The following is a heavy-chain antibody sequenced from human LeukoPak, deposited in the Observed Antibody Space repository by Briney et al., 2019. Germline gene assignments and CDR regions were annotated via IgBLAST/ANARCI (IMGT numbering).Heavy chain of an antibody. J-gene: IGHJ4*02. D-gene: IGHD3-10*01. V-gene: IGHV3-30*02. CDR2: IRYDGSNK. Sequence: GGSLRLSCAASGFTFSSYGMHWVRQAPGKGLEWVALIRYDGSNKYYADSVKGRFTISRDNSKNTLYLQMNSLRAEDTAVYYCAKDTYYYGSGSRGLDYWGQGTLVTVSS. CDR1: GFTFSSYG. CDR3: AKDTYYYGSGSRGLDY.